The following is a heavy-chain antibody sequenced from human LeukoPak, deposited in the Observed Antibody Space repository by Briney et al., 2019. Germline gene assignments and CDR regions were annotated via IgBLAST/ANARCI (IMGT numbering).Heavy chain of an antibody. Sequence: GGSLRLSCAASGFTFRDYGMNWVRQSPGKGLEWVSAISDSDDTTDYADSVKGRFTISRDNSKNTLYLQMNSLRAEDTAVYFCAKKAAYDILTGYPFDYWGQGTLVTVSS. CDR2: ISDSDDTT. D-gene: IGHD3-9*01. J-gene: IGHJ4*02. CDR3: AKKAAYDILTGYPFDY. V-gene: IGHV3-23*01. CDR1: GFTFRDYG.